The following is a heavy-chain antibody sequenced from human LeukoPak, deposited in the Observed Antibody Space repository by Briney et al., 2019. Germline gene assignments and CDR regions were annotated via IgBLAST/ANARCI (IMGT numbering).Heavy chain of an antibody. D-gene: IGHD3-22*01. CDR1: GGTFSSYA. CDR2: FDPEDGET. Sequence: ASVKVSCKASGGTFSSYAISWVRQAPGQGLEWMGGFDPEDGETIYTQKLQGRVTMTEDTSTDTAYMELSSLRSEDTAVYYCATIDGHYDSSGYWGQGTLVIVSS. J-gene: IGHJ4*02. CDR3: ATIDGHYDSSGY. V-gene: IGHV1-24*01.